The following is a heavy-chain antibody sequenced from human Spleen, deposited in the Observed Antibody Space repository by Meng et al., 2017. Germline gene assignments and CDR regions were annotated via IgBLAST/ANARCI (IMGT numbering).Heavy chain of an antibody. D-gene: IGHD6-19*01. CDR2: IIPIFGTA. CDR3: VGLWIAVDPVVDV. J-gene: IGHJ6*02. V-gene: IGHV1-69*13. Sequence: VYVSYLASVCTFRSYAISWLGQPPVQGLEWMGGIIPIFGTANYAQKFQGRVTITADESTSTAYMELSGLRSEDTAVYYCVGLWIAVDPVVDVWGQGTTVTVS. CDR1: VCTFRSYA.